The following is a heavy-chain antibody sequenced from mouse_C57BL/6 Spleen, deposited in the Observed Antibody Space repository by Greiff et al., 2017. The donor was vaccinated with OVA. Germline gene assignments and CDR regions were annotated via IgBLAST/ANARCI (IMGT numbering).Heavy chain of an antibody. J-gene: IGHJ3*01. D-gene: IGHD3-3*01. Sequence: EVHLVESGEGLVKPGGSLKLSCAASGFTFSSYAMSWVRQTPEKRLEWVAYISSGGDYTYYADTVKGRFTISRDNARNTLYLQMSSLKSEDTAMYYCTREGLGRKFAYWGQGTLVTVSA. CDR1: GFTFSSYA. CDR3: TREGLGRKFAY. CDR2: ISSGGDYT. V-gene: IGHV5-9-1*02.